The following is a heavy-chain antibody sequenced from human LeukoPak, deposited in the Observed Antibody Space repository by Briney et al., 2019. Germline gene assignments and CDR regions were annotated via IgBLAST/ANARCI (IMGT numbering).Heavy chain of an antibody. V-gene: IGHV3-48*03. CDR3: ARGPLIAVTGTGY. CDR2: ISTSGNTI. J-gene: IGHJ4*02. Sequence: PGGSLRLSCTASGFTFSTYEMNWVRQAPGKGLEWVSYISTSGNTIYYADSVKGRFTMSRDNAKKSLFLQMDRLRADDTAVYHCARGPLIAVTGTGYWGQGTLVTVSS. D-gene: IGHD6-19*01. CDR1: GFTFSTYE.